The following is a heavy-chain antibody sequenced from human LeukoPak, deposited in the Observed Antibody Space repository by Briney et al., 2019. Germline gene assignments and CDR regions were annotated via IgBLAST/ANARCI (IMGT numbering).Heavy chain of an antibody. CDR1: GFTFSSNY. V-gene: IGHV3-53*01. CDR3: ASSPTVHYFDY. CDR2: IYSGGST. J-gene: IGHJ4*02. D-gene: IGHD4-17*01. Sequence: GGSLRLSCAASGFTFSSNYMSWVRQAPGKGLEWVSVIYSGGSTYYSDSVTGRFTISRDNSKYTLYLQMNSLRAEDTAVYYCASSPTVHYFDYWGQGTLVTVSS.